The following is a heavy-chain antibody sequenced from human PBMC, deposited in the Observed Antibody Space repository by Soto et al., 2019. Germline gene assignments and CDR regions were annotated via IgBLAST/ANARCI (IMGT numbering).Heavy chain of an antibody. J-gene: IGHJ4*02. CDR3: AKDLGDYTRDY. Sequence: EVQLVESGGGLVQPGGSLRLSCAASGFTFSSYWMSWVRQAPGKGLEWVANIKQDGSEKYYVDSVKGRFTISRDNSKNTLYLQMNSLRAEDTAVYYCAKDLGDYTRDYWGQGTLVTVSS. D-gene: IGHD3-3*01. CDR1: GFTFSSYW. V-gene: IGHV3-7*03. CDR2: IKQDGSEK.